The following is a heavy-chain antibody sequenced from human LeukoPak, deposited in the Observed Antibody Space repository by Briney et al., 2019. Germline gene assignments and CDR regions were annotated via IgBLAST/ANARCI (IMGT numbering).Heavy chain of an antibody. V-gene: IGHV3-15*07. Sequence: KTGGSLRLSCAASGFTFTNAWMNWVRQAPGKGLEWVGRIKSKADGETIDYAAPVKGRFTFSRDDSKNMLYLRMNSLKSGDTAVYYCSTLTSRGLSDSWGQGTLVTVSS. CDR2: IKSKADGETI. CDR1: GFTFTNAW. CDR3: STLTSRGLSDS. D-gene: IGHD1-20*01. J-gene: IGHJ4*02.